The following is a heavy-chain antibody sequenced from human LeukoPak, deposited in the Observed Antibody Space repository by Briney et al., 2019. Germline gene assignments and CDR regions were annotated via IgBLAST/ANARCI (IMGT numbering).Heavy chain of an antibody. CDR3: ARKKGAATRAWFDP. D-gene: IGHD2-15*01. J-gene: IGHJ5*02. CDR1: VGSFSGYY. V-gene: IGHV4-34*01. CDR2: INHSGST. Sequence: PSETLSLTCAVYVGSFSGYYWSWIRQPPGKGLEWIGEINHSGSTNYNPSLKSRVTISVDTSKNQFSLKLSSVTAADTAVYYCARKKGAATRAWFDPWGQGTLVTVSS.